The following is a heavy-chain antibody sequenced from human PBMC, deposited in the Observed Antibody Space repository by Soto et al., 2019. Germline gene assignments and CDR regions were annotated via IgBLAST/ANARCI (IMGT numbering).Heavy chain of an antibody. CDR2: INHSGST. V-gene: IGHV4-34*01. CDR1: GGSFSGYY. CDR3: ARGRLGYCSGGSCPGYFQH. Sequence: QVQLQQWGAGLLKPSETLSLTCAVYGGSFSGYYWSWIRQPPGKGLEWIGEINHSGSTNYNPSLKSRVTRSVDTSKNQFSLKLSSVTAADTAVYYCARGRLGYCSGGSCPGYFQHWGQGTLVTVSS. J-gene: IGHJ1*01. D-gene: IGHD2-15*01.